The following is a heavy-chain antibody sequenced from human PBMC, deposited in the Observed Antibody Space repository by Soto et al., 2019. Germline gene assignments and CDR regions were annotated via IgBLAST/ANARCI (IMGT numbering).Heavy chain of an antibody. V-gene: IGHV5-51*01. J-gene: IGHJ4*02. CDR2: IYPGDSDT. Sequence: PGESLKISCKGSGYSFTSYWIGWVRQMPGKGLEWMGIIYPGDSDTRYSPSFQGQVTISADKSISTAYLQWSSLRASDTAMYYCARHARRGRYHNHFDYWGQGALVPVSS. D-gene: IGHD1-26*01. CDR1: GYSFTSYW. CDR3: ARHARRGRYHNHFDY.